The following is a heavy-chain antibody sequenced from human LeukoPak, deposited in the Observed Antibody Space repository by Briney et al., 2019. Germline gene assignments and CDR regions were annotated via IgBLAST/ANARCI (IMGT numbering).Heavy chain of an antibody. D-gene: IGHD3-16*02. V-gene: IGHV3-23*01. Sequence: NPGGSLRLSCAASGFTFSTYAMAWVRQAPGKGLEWVSTISRSGGATSYADSVKGRFTISRDNSKNTLYLQMNSLRAEDTAVYYCARDYDYIWGSYRQYYFGYWGQGTLVTVSS. CDR1: GFTFSTYA. CDR3: ARDYDYIWGSYRQYYFGY. CDR2: ISRSGGAT. J-gene: IGHJ4*02.